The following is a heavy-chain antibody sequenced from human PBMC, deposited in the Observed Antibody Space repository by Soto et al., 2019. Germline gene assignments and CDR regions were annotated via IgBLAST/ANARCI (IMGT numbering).Heavy chain of an antibody. Sequence: QVQLVESGGGVLQPGKSLRLSCAASGFRFSNYAMHWVRHAPGKGLEWVASISFDEINKKYADSVKGRFTISRDNPKNTLFLQMNSLRTEDTAIYYCASLYYYGLTYYFDYWGQGSLVTVSS. CDR3: ASLYYYGLTYYFDY. V-gene: IGHV3-30-3*01. J-gene: IGHJ4*02. D-gene: IGHD3-16*01. CDR1: GFRFSNYA. CDR2: ISFDEINK.